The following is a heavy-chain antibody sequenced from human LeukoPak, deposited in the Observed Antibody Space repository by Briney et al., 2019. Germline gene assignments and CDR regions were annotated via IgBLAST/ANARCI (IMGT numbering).Heavy chain of an antibody. CDR2: ISGSGANT. CDR3: AKDLHHRGYYDSSGYDY. V-gene: IGHV3-23*01. D-gene: IGHD3-22*01. J-gene: IGHJ4*02. CDR1: GFTYNNYA. Sequence: GGSLRLSCAASGFTYNNYAMSWVRQAPGKGLEWVSAISGSGANTHYADSVKGRFTISRDSSKDTLHLQMSSLRAEDTAVYYCAKDLHHRGYYDSSGYDYWGQGTLVTVSS.